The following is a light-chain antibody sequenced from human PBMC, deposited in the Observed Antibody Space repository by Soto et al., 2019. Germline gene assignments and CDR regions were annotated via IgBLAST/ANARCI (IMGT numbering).Light chain of an antibody. CDR3: QQRNSYPFT. Sequence: IQLTQSPSSLSASVGDRVTITCRASQSIGTSLAWYQQKPEKAPNLLISAASTLQSGVPSRFSASGSGTDFALAISSLQPEDFANYYCQQRNSYPFTFGGGTKVEI. V-gene: IGKV1-9*01. CDR1: QSIGTS. J-gene: IGKJ4*01. CDR2: AAS.